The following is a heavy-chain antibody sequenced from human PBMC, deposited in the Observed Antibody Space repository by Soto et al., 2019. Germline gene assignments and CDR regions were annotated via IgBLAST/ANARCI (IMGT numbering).Heavy chain of an antibody. CDR1: GFTFSSYS. V-gene: IGHV3-48*02. J-gene: IGHJ3*02. CDR3: ARDDYGDEVDAFDI. D-gene: IGHD4-17*01. CDR2: ISSSSSTI. Sequence: GGSLRLSCAASGFTFSSYSMNWVRQAPGKGLEWVSYISSSSSTIYYADSVKGRFTISRDNAKNSLYLQMNSLRDEDTAVYYCARDDYGDEVDAFDIWGQGTMVTVSS.